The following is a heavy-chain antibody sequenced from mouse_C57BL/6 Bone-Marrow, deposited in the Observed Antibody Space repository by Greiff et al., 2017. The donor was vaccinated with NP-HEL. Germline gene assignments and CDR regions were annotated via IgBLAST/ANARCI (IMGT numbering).Heavy chain of an antibody. J-gene: IGHJ4*01. D-gene: IGHD1-1*01. CDR1: GYTFTSYW. CDR3: ARPRSDGSDAMDY. V-gene: IGHV1-55*01. Sequence: VQLQQPGAELVKPGASVKMSCKASGYTFTSYWITWVKQRPGQGLEWIGDIYPGSGSTNYNEKFKSKATLTVDTSSSTAYMQLSSLTSEDSAVYYCARPRSDGSDAMDYWGQGTSVTVSS. CDR2: IYPGSGST.